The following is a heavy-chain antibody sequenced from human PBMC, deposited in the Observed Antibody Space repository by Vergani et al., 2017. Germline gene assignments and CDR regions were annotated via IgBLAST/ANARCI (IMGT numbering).Heavy chain of an antibody. D-gene: IGHD6-13*01. CDR2: MYYSGST. Sequence: QVQLQESGPGLVKPSETLSLTCTVSGGSVSSGSYYWNWIRQPPGKGLEWIGYMYYSGSTNYNPSLKSRVTISVDTSKNQFSLKLSSVTAADTAVYYCASRAPSSSWPRDYWGQGTLVTVSS. J-gene: IGHJ4*02. CDR3: ASRAPSSSWPRDY. V-gene: IGHV4-61*01. CDR1: GGSVSSGSYY.